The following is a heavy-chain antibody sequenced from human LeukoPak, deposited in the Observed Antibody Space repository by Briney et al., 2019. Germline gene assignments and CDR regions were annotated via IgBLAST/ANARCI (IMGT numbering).Heavy chain of an antibody. J-gene: IGHJ6*03. V-gene: IGHV3-43*01. CDR3: AKVKRAKSLFYYYYYMDV. Sequence: GGSLRLPCAASGFTFDDYTMHWVRQAPGKGLEWVSLISWDGGSTYYADSVKGRFTISRDNSKNSLYLQMNSLRTEDTALYYCAKVKRAKSLFYYYYYMDVWGKGTTVTVSS. CDR1: GFTFDDYT. CDR2: ISWDGGST. D-gene: IGHD6-25*01.